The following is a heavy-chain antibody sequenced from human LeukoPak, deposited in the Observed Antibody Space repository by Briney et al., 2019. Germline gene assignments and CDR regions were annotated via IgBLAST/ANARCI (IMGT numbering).Heavy chain of an antibody. CDR1: GFTLSSYA. D-gene: IGHD1-14*01. CDR3: ARDPGTVTNPDYYYMDV. Sequence: GGSPRLSCAASGFTLSSYAMHWVRQAPGKGLDWVAVISYAGSNKYYADSVKGRFTISRDDSKSTLYLQMNSLRAEDKAVYYCARDPGTVTNPDYYYMDVWGKGTTVTVSS. J-gene: IGHJ6*03. V-gene: IGHV3-30*01. CDR2: ISYAGSNK.